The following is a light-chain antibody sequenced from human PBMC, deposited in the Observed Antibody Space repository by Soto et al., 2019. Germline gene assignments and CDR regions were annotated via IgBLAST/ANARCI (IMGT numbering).Light chain of an antibody. CDR1: QGINNY. V-gene: IGKV1-16*01. CDR3: QQYRSYPHT. CDR2: GAS. Sequence: DIQMTQFPSSLSASVGDRVTITCRASQGINNYLVWFQQKPGKAPKSLIHGASSLQSGVPPRFSGSGSGADFTLIISSLQPEDFATYYCQQYRSYPHTFGQGTKLEI. J-gene: IGKJ2*01.